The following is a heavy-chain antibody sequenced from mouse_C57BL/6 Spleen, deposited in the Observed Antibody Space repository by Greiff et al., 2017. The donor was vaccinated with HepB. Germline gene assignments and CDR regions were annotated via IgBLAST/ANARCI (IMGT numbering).Heavy chain of an antibody. Sequence: VQLQQPGAELVKPGASVKMSCKASGYTFTSYWITWVKQRPGQGLEWIGDIYPGSGSTNYNEKFKSKATLTVDTSSSTAYMQLSSLTSEDSAVYYCARTFLENWYFDVWGTGTTVTVSS. CDR2: IYPGSGST. V-gene: IGHV1-55*01. CDR1: GYTFTSYW. J-gene: IGHJ1*03. CDR3: ARTFLENWYFDV.